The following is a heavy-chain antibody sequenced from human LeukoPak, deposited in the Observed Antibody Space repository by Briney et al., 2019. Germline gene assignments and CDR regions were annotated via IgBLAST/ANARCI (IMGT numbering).Heavy chain of an antibody. V-gene: IGHV4-61*02. D-gene: IGHD6-13*01. CDR1: GGSISSGSYY. J-gene: IGHJ5*02. Sequence: PSETLSLTCTVSGGSISSGSYYWSWIRQPAGKGLEWIGRIYTSGSTNYNPSLKSRVTISVDTSKNQFSLKLSSVTAADTAVYYCARGYSSSWYAFRSNWFDPWGQGTLVTVSS. CDR3: ARGYSSSWYAFRSNWFDP. CDR2: IYTSGST.